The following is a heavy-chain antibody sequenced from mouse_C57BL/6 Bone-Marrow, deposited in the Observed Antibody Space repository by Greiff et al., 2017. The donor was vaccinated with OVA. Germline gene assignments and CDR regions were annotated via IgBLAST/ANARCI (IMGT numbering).Heavy chain of an antibody. J-gene: IGHJ2*01. D-gene: IGHD1-1*01. Sequence: EVKLQESVAELVRPGASVKLSCTASGFNIKNTYMHWVKQRPEQGLEWIGRIDPANGNTKYAPKFQGKATITADTSSNTAYLQLSSLTSEDTAIYYCAGGTTVVATHYFDYWGQGTTLTVSS. V-gene: IGHV14-3*01. CDR3: AGGTTVVATHYFDY. CDR2: IDPANGNT. CDR1: GFNIKNTY.